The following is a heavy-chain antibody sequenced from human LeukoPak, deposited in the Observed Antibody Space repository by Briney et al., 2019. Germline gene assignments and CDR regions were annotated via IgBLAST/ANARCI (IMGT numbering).Heavy chain of an antibody. CDR2: INHSGST. CDR3: ARDGGIVGATPAFDI. CDR1: GGSFSGYY. J-gene: IGHJ3*02. D-gene: IGHD1-26*01. V-gene: IGHV4-34*01. Sequence: SETLSLTCAVYGGSFSGYYWSWIRQPPGKGLEWIGEINHSGSTNYNPSLKNRVTISVDTSKNQFSLKLSSVTAADTAVYYCARDGGIVGATPAFDIWGQGTMVTVSS.